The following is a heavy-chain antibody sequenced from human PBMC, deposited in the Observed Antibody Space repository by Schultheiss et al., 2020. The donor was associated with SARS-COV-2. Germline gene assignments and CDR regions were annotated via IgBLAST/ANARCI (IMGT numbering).Heavy chain of an antibody. J-gene: IGHJ6*03. Sequence: SQTLSLTCTVSGGSISSYYWSWIRQPAGKGLEWIGRIYTSGSTNYNPSLKSRVTMSVDTSKNQFSLKLSSVTAADTAVYYCARGVADYDILTGYYTSYYYMDVWGKGTTVTVSS. CDR1: GGSISSYY. CDR2: IYTSGST. CDR3: ARGVADYDILTGYYTSYYYMDV. V-gene: IGHV4-4*07. D-gene: IGHD3-9*01.